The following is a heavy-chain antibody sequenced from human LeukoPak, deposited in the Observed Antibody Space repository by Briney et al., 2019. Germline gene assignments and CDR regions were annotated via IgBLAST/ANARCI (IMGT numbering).Heavy chain of an antibody. Sequence: PQTLSLTCTVSGGSISSGDYYWSWIRQPPGKGLEWIGYIYYSGSTYYNPSLKSRVTISVDTSKNQFSLKLSSVTAADTAVYYCARGFFGVVILPHDAFDIWGQGTMVTVSS. CDR1: GGSISSGDYY. CDR2: IYYSGST. V-gene: IGHV4-30-4*01. D-gene: IGHD3-3*01. J-gene: IGHJ3*02. CDR3: ARGFFGVVILPHDAFDI.